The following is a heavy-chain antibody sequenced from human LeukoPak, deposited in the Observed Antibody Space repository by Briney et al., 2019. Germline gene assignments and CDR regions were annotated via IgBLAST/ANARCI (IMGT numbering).Heavy chain of an antibody. J-gene: IGHJ5*02. CDR3: ARDQRSYLFDP. V-gene: IGHV4-34*01. D-gene: IGHD1-26*01. Sequence: PSETLSLTCAVYGGSFSGYYWSWIRQPPGKGLEWIGEINHSGSTNYNPSLKSRVTISVDTSKNQFSLKLSSVTAADTAVYYCARDQRSYLFDPWGQGTLVTVSS. CDR2: INHSGST. CDR1: GGSFSGYY.